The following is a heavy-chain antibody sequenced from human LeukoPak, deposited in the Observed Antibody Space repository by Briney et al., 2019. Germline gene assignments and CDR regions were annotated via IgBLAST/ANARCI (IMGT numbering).Heavy chain of an antibody. D-gene: IGHD1-26*01. Sequence: ASVKASCKASGYTFTGYYMHWVRQAPGQGLEWMGWINPNSGGTNYAQKFQGRVTMTRDTSISTAYLELSRLRSDDTAVYYCARDIPQYSGIIGYAFDIWGQGTMVTVSS. V-gene: IGHV1-2*02. CDR2: INPNSGGT. CDR1: GYTFTGYY. J-gene: IGHJ3*02. CDR3: ARDIPQYSGIIGYAFDI.